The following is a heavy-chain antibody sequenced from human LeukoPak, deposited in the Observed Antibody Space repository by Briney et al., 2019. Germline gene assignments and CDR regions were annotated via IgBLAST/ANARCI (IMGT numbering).Heavy chain of an antibody. CDR2: INHSGST. V-gene: IGHV4-34*01. D-gene: IGHD1-7*01. J-gene: IGHJ4*02. CDR3: ARVTGTTISFDY. Sequence: LKPSETLSLTCAVYGGSFSGYYWSWIRQPPGKGLEWIGEINHSGSTNYNPSLKSRVTISVDTSKNQFSLKLSSVTAADTAVYYCARVTGTTISFDYWGQGTLVTVSS. CDR1: GGSFSGYY.